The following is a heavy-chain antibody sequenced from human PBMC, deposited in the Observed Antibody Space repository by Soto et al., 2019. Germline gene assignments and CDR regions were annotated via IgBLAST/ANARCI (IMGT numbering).Heavy chain of an antibody. CDR3: DGGADSSGYYSNY. CDR1: GFTFSSYA. J-gene: IGHJ4*02. CDR2: ISYDGSNK. Sequence: QVQLVESGGGVVQPGRSLRLSCAASGFTFSSYAMHWVRQAPGKGLEWVAVISYDGSNKYYADSVKGRFTISRDNSKNTLYLQMNSLRAEDTAVYYCDGGADSSGYYSNYWGQGTLVTVSS. D-gene: IGHD3-22*01. V-gene: IGHV3-30-3*01.